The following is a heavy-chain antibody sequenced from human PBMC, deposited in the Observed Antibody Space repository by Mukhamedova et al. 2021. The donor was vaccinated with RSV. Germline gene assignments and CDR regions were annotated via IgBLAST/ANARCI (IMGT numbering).Heavy chain of an antibody. J-gene: IGHJ6*03. CDR3: TNFLHSIPSGLRYYYYMDV. CDR2: IRSKAYGGTT. V-gene: IGHV3-49*02. D-gene: IGHD6-6*01. Sequence: GKGLEWVGFIRSKAYGGTTEYAASVKGRFTISRDDSKSIAYLQMNSLKTEDTAVYYCTNFLHSIPSGLRYYYYMDVWGKGTTVTVS.